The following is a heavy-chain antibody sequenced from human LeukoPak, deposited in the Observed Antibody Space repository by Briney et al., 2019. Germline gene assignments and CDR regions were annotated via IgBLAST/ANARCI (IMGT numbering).Heavy chain of an antibody. CDR3: ARDRGGSGSSFDY. Sequence: GGSLRLSCAASGFTFSDYYMNWVRQAPGKGLEWVSSISSSSSYIYYADSVKGRFTISRDNAKNSLYLQMNSLRAEDTAVYYCARDRGGSGSSFDYWGQGTLVTVSS. V-gene: IGHV3-21*01. D-gene: IGHD1-26*01. J-gene: IGHJ4*02. CDR1: GFTFSDYY. CDR2: ISSSSSYI.